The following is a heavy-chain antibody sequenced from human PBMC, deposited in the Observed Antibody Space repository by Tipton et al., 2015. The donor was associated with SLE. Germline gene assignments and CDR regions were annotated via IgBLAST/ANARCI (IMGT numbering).Heavy chain of an antibody. D-gene: IGHD2-21*01. CDR1: GFTFSSYA. Sequence: SLRLSCSASGFTFSSYAMHWVRQAPGKGLGYVSAISSNGGSTYYADSVKGRFTISRDNSKNTLYLQMNSLRAEDTAVYYCARGGEGYFDYWGQGTLVTVSS. CDR3: ARGGEGYFDY. CDR2: ISSNGGST. J-gene: IGHJ4*02. V-gene: IGHV3-64*04.